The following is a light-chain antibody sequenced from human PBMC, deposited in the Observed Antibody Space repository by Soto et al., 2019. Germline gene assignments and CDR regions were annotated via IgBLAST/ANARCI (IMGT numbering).Light chain of an antibody. CDR3: QQYSSSRT. J-gene: IGKJ1*01. V-gene: IGKV3-20*01. CDR2: GGS. CDR1: QSVSSNH. Sequence: DIVLTQSPGTLPLSPGERATLYCRASQSVSSNHLAWYQQKPGQAPRLLIYGGSSRATGIPVRFSGSGSETDFTLTITRLEPEDFAMYYCQQYSSSRTFGQGTKVDVK.